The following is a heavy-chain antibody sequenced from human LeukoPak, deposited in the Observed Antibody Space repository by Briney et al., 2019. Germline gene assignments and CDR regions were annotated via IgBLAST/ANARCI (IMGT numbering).Heavy chain of an antibody. V-gene: IGHV1-18*01. D-gene: IGHD2-2*01. J-gene: IGHJ6*03. CDR1: GYTFTSYG. CDR3: ARDHRSSTSPGDYYMDV. CDR2: ISAHNGNT. Sequence: GASVKVSCKASGYTFTSYGISWVRQAPGQGLEWMGWISAHNGNTNYAQKLQGRVTMTTDTSTSTAYMELRSLRSDDTAVYYCARDHRSSTSPGDYYMDVWGKGTTVTVSS.